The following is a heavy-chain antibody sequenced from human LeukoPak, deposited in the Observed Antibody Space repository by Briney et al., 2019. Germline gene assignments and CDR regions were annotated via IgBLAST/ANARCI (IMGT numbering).Heavy chain of an antibody. CDR1: VGSMRGFY. J-gene: IGHJ6*03. CDR3: ARHYYYYYMDV. Sequence: SETLSLNCGDFVGSMRGFYWTWVRQPPGKGLEWIGEINHSGSTNYNPSLKSRVTISVDTSKNQFSLKLSSVTAADTAVYYCARHYYYYYMDVWGKGTTVTISS. V-gene: IGHV4-34*01. CDR2: INHSGST.